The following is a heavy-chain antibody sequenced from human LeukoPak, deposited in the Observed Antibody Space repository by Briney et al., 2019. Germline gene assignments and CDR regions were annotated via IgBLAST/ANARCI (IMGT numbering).Heavy chain of an antibody. D-gene: IGHD3-3*01. CDR3: ARARSVRTYNWFDP. J-gene: IGHJ5*02. V-gene: IGHV1-2*02. CDR2: INPNSGGT. Sequence: GASVKVSCKASGYTFTGYYMHWVRQAPGQGLEWMGWINPNSGGTNYAQKFQGRVTMTRDTSISTAYMELSRLRSEDTAVYFCARARSVRTYNWFDPWGQGTLVTVSS. CDR1: GYTFTGYY.